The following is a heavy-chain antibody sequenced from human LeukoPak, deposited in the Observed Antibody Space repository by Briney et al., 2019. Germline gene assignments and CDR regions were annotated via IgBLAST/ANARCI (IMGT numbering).Heavy chain of an antibody. CDR1: GGTFNRYA. CDR2: VSAYNGNT. Sequence: EASVKVSCKASGGTFNRYAISWVRQAPGQGLEWMGWVSAYNGNTNYAQKLQGRVTMTTDTSTSTAYMELRSLRSDDTAVYYCAREGSSGWMLDAFDIWGQGTMVTVSS. V-gene: IGHV1-18*04. J-gene: IGHJ3*02. CDR3: AREGSSGWMLDAFDI. D-gene: IGHD6-19*01.